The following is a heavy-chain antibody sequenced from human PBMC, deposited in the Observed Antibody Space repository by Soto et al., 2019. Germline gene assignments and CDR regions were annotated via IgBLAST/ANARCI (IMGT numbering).Heavy chain of an antibody. Sequence: PGESLKISCKGSGYSFTSYWIGWVRQMPGKGLEWMGIIYPGDSDTRYSPSFQGQVTISADKSISTAYLQWSSLKASDTAMYYCARPNSSGGRGHSYGTEVWCQGPTVTVSS. V-gene: IGHV5-51*01. D-gene: IGHD6-19*01. J-gene: IGHJ6*02. CDR3: ARPNSSGGRGHSYGTEV. CDR2: IYPGDSDT. CDR1: GYSFTSYW.